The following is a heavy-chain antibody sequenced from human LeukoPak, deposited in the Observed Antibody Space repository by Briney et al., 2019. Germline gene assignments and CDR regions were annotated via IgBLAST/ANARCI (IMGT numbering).Heavy chain of an antibody. D-gene: IGHD3-3*01. V-gene: IGHV4-34*01. CDR3: ARDRNVPGFWSGYDYYSMDV. Sequence: NSSETLSLTCAVYGGSFSGYYWSWIRQPPGKGLEWIGEINHSGSTNYNPSLKSRVTISVDTSKNQFSLKLSSVTAADTAVYYCARDRNVPGFWSGYDYYSMDVWGKGTTVTVSS. CDR2: INHSGST. CDR1: GGSFSGYY. J-gene: IGHJ6*03.